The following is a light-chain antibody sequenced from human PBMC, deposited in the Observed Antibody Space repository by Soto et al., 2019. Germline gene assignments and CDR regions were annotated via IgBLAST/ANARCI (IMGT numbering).Light chain of an antibody. CDR2: DAS. J-gene: IGKJ5*01. CDR1: QDIDKY. V-gene: IGKV1-33*01. Sequence: DIQMTQSPSSLSTSVGDSITITCQASQDIDKYLYWYQQKPGKAPKLLIYDASTLDTGVPSRFSRSRSGTRFTLTISSLQPEDIATYYCQQYDSLPITFGQGTRLDIK. CDR3: QQYDSLPIT.